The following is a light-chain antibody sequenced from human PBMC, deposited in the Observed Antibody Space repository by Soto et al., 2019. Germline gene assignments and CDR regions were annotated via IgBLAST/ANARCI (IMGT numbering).Light chain of an antibody. CDR3: QQYGSSSYT. Sequence: EIVLTQSPGTLSLSPGERATLSCRASQSVSSSYLAWYHQKPGQAPRLLIYGASSRATGIPDRFSGSGSGTDFTLTISRLEPEDFAVYYCQQYGSSSYTFGQGTKLVIK. J-gene: IGKJ2*01. CDR2: GAS. CDR1: QSVSSSY. V-gene: IGKV3-20*01.